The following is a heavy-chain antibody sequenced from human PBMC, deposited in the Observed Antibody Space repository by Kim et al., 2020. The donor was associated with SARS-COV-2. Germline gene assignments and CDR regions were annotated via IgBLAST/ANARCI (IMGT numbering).Heavy chain of an antibody. CDR1: GFTFTNYA. Sequence: ASVKVSCKASGFTFTNYAMHWVRQAPGQRPEWMGWINAGNGNTKYSQKFQGRVTITRDTSASTAYMELSSLRSEDTAVYYCARGIYSSGWLTSPVDYWGQGTLVTVSS. J-gene: IGHJ4*02. V-gene: IGHV1-3*01. D-gene: IGHD6-19*01. CDR2: INAGNGNT. CDR3: ARGIYSSGWLTSPVDY.